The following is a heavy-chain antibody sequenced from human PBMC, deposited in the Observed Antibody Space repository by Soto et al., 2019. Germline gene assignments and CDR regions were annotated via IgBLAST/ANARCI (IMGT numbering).Heavy chain of an antibody. CDR2: IYYSGST. CDR3: ARSIVGATLGYFDY. Sequence: SETLSLTCTVSGGSISSYYWSWIRQPPGKGLEWIGYIYYSGSTNYNPSLKSRVTISVDTSKNQFSLKLSSVTAADTAVYYCARSIVGATLGYFDYWGQGTLVTVSS. D-gene: IGHD1-26*01. CDR1: GGSISSYY. J-gene: IGHJ4*02. V-gene: IGHV4-59*08.